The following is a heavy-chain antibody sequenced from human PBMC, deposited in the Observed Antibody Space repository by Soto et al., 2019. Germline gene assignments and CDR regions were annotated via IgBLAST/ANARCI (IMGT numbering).Heavy chain of an antibody. CDR2: TKNKAQSYTT. V-gene: IGHV3-72*01. CDR1: GFTFSDHY. Sequence: EVQLVESGGGLVQPGGSLRLSCAASGFTFSDHYMDWVRQAPGRGLEWVGRTKNKAQSYTTEYATSVKGRFTISRDDSKNSVYLQMYSLKIEDTAVYYCVRWDTGGPASWGQGSRVTVSS. CDR3: VRWDTGGPAS. J-gene: IGHJ5*02. D-gene: IGHD3-16*01.